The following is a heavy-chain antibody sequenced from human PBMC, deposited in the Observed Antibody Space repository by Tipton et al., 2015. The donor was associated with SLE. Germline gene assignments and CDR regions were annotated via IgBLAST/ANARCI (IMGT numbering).Heavy chain of an antibody. CDR3: ARAEGSWDAFDI. D-gene: IGHD2-15*01. Sequence: TLSLTCTVSGDSISSHCWSWIRQPPGKALEWIGFVSNIGRTSYNPSLKSRVTISVDTSKNHFSLKESSVTAADTAVYYCARAEGSWDAFDIWGQGTMVTVSS. J-gene: IGHJ3*02. V-gene: IGHV4-59*11. CDR2: VSNIGRT. CDR1: GDSISSHC.